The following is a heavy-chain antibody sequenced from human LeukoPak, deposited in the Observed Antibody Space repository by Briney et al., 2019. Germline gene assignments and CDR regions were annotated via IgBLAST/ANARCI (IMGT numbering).Heavy chain of an antibody. CDR2: IGSKAYGGTT. J-gene: IGHJ4*02. D-gene: IGHD3-22*01. V-gene: IGHV3-49*04. CDR3: TSFHYYDSSGSLDY. Sequence: GGSLRLSCTASGFTFGDYAMSWVRQAPGKGLEWVGFIGSKAYGGTTEYAASVKGRFTISRDDSKSIAYLQMNSLKTEDTAVYYCTSFHYYDSSGSLDYWGQGTLVTVSS. CDR1: GFTFGDYA.